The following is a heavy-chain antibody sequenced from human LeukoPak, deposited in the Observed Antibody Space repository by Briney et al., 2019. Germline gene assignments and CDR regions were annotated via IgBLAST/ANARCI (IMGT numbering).Heavy chain of an antibody. CDR3: ARDGYNRYPFGY. D-gene: IGHD5-24*01. J-gene: IGHJ4*02. CDR2: ISSSGSTI. V-gene: IGHV3-48*03. Sequence: GGSLRLSCAASGFTFSSYEMNWVRQAPGKGLEWVSYISSSGSTIYYADSVKGRFTISRDNAKNSLYLQMNSLRAEDTAVYYCARDGYNRYPFGYWGQGTLVTVSS. CDR1: GFTFSSYE.